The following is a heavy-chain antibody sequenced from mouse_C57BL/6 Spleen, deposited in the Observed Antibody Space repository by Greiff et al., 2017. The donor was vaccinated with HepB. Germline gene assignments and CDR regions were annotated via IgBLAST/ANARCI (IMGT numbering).Heavy chain of an antibody. CDR3: AMPDYYGSSLAWFAY. D-gene: IGHD1-1*01. V-gene: IGHV1-74*01. CDR2: IHPSDSDT. CDR1: GYTFTSYW. Sequence: QVQLKQPGAELVKPGASVKVSCKASGYTFTSYWMHWVKQRPGQGLEWIGRIHPSDSDTNYNQKFKGKATLTVDKSSSTAYMQLSSLTSEDSAVYYCAMPDYYGSSLAWFAYWGQGTLVTVSA. J-gene: IGHJ3*01.